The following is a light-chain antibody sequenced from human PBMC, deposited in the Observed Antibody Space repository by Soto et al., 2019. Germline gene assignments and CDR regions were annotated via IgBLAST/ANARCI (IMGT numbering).Light chain of an antibody. CDR3: QQYGSSPLIS. V-gene: IGKV3-20*01. CDR1: QTVSITY. Sequence: VLTQSPGTLSMSQGESATLSCRASQTVSITYLTWYQQKPGQAPRLLIFGASKRATGIPDRFSGSGSGRDFTLTISGLEPEDFAVYYCQQYGSSPLISFGQGTRLEIK. J-gene: IGKJ5*01. CDR2: GAS.